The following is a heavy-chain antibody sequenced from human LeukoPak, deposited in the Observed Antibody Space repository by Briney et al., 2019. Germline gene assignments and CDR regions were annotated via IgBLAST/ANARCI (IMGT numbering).Heavy chain of an antibody. V-gene: IGHV4-4*02. CDR2: VSLAGQT. Sequence: PSGTLSLTCDVSGGSISNTNWWSWVRQPPGQGLEWIGEVSLAGQTNYNPSLNGRVTMSLDESSNQLSLKLTSVTAADTAIYYCSRESGAFCPFDYWGQGTLVTVSS. D-gene: IGHD1-26*01. CDR3: SRESGAFCPFDY. J-gene: IGHJ4*02. CDR1: GGSISNTNW.